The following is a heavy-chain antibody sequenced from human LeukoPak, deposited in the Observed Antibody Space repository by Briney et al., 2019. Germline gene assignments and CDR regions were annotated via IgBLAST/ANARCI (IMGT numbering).Heavy chain of an antibody. J-gene: IGHJ4*02. V-gene: IGHV3-23*01. Sequence: GGSLRLSCVASGFTFSSYAMSWVRQAPGKGLEWVSAIVGSGGSTFYADSVKGRFTISRDNSRNTLYLQMNSLRAEDTAVYYCARNYYDSSAYYYFDYWGQGTLVTVSS. CDR3: ARNYYDSSAYYYFDY. CDR1: GFTFSSYA. D-gene: IGHD3-22*01. CDR2: IVGSGGST.